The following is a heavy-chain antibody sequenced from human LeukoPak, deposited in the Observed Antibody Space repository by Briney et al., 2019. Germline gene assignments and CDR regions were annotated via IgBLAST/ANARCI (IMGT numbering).Heavy chain of an antibody. CDR2: ISSSSRTI. D-gene: IGHD1-20*01. CDR1: GFNFSRHS. CDR3: ARSMTGAYFDY. V-gene: IGHV3-48*04. Sequence: PGGSLRLSCAASGFNFSRHSMNWVRQAPGKGLEWVSYISSSSRTIYYADSVKGRFIISRDNAKNTLYLQMSSLRAEDTAVYFCARSMTGAYFDYWGQGTLVPVSS. J-gene: IGHJ4*02.